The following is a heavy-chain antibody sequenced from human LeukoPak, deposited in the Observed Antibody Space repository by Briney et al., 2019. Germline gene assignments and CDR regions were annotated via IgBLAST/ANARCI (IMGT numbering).Heavy chain of an antibody. J-gene: IGHJ6*03. D-gene: IGHD2-2*01. CDR2: ISAYNGNT. CDR3: ARVLSGSSFWYYYYMDV. V-gene: IGHV1-18*01. Sequence: ASVKVSCKASGYTFTSYGISWVRQAPGQGLEWMGWISAYNGNTSYAQKLQGRVTMTTDTSTSTAYMELRSLRSDDTAVYYCARVLSGSSFWYYYYMDVWGKGTTVTISS. CDR1: GYTFTSYG.